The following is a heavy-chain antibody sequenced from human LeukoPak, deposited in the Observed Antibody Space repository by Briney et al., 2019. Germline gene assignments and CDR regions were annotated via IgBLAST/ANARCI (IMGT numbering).Heavy chain of an antibody. Sequence: SETLSLTCTVSGGSISSYYWSWIRQPPGKGLEWIGYIYYSGSTNYNPSLKSRVTIPVDTSKNQFSLKLSSVTAADTAVYYCARRRVYYDSSGYHLYYFDYWGQGTLVIVSS. V-gene: IGHV4-59*08. CDR1: GGSISSYY. CDR2: IYYSGST. CDR3: ARRRVYYDSSGYHLYYFDY. D-gene: IGHD3-22*01. J-gene: IGHJ4*02.